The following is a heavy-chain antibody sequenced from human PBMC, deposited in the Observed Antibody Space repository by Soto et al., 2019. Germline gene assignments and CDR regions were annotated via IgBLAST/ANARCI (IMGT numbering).Heavy chain of an antibody. J-gene: IGHJ4*02. CDR2: INHSGST. CDR3: ARRPMIASGDPVFYFDY. Sequence: QVQLQQWGAGLLKPSENLSLACAVYGGSFRGYYWSWIRQPPGKGLEWIGEINHSGSTNYNPSLKSRVTISVDTSKNQFSLKLSSVTAADTAVYYCARRPMIASGDPVFYFDYWGQGTLVTVSS. V-gene: IGHV4-34*01. CDR1: GGSFRGYY. D-gene: IGHD3-22*01.